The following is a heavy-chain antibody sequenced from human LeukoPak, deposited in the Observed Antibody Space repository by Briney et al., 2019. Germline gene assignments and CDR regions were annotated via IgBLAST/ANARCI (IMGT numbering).Heavy chain of an antibody. D-gene: IGHD2-2*01. CDR2: ISGSGGST. CDR3: AKGGCSSTSCRIDY. V-gene: IGHV3-23*01. CDR1: GFTFSSYA. Sequence: GGSLRLSCAASGFTFSSYAMSWVRQAPGKGLEWVSAISGSGGSTYYADSVKGRFTISRDNSKNTLYLQMNSLRAEDTAVYYCAKGGCSSTSCRIDYWGQGTLVTVSS. J-gene: IGHJ4*02.